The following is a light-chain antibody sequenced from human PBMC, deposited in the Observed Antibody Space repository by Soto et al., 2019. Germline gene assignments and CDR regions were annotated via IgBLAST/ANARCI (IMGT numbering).Light chain of an antibody. Sequence: EIVLTQSPATLSSFPGDRVTLSCRASQYINTRLAWYQHRPGQAPRLLIDQTSIRAAGIPARFSASGSGTDFTLTISDVQPEEFALYYCHQRQSWPRTFGQGTKVDI. CDR2: QTS. CDR3: HQRQSWPRT. J-gene: IGKJ1*01. V-gene: IGKV3-11*01. CDR1: QYINTR.